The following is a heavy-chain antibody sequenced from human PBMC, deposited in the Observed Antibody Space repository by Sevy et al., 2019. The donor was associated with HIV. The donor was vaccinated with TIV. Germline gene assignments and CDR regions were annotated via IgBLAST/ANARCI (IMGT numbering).Heavy chain of an antibody. CDR1: GFAFSSHA. V-gene: IGHV3-30-3*01. Sequence: GESLKISCAASGFAFSSHAMHWVRQAPGKGLEWVAVISYEGTETFYAASVEGRFTISRDNSKNMLSLQINSLRPEDTVVYFCAGDGGYSIKWYPLYWGHGTLVTVSS. CDR3: AGDGGYSIKWYPLY. J-gene: IGHJ4*01. D-gene: IGHD6-13*01. CDR2: ISYEGTET.